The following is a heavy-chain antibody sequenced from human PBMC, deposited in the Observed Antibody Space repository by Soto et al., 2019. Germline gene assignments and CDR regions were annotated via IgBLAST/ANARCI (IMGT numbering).Heavy chain of an antibody. J-gene: IGHJ5*02. D-gene: IGHD5-12*01. V-gene: IGHV1-2*04. CDR3: ARAYDRAINWFDP. Sequence: ASVKVSFKASGYTFTGYYMHWVRQAPGQGLEWMGWINPNSGGTNYAQKFQGWVTMTRDTSISTACMELSRLRSDDTAVYYCARAYDRAINWFDPWGQGTLVTVSS. CDR1: GYTFTGYY. CDR2: INPNSGGT.